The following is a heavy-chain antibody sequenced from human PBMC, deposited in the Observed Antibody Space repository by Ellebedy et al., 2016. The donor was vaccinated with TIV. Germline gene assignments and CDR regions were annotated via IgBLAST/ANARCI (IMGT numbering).Heavy chain of an antibody. CDR3: ARVRAEGRFGVYYYYMDV. Sequence: GESLKISXAASGFTFSSYSMNWVRQAPGKGLEWVSVIYSGGSTYYADSVKGRFTISRDNSKNTLYLQMNSLRAEDTAVYYCARVRAEGRFGVYYYYMDVWGKGTTVTVSS. CDR2: IYSGGST. J-gene: IGHJ6*03. D-gene: IGHD3-10*01. V-gene: IGHV3-53*01. CDR1: GFTFSSYS.